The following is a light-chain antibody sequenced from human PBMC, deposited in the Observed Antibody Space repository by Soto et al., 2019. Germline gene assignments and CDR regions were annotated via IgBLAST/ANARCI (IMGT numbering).Light chain of an antibody. CDR1: SSNIGAGYA. J-gene: IGLJ3*02. CDR3: QSYDSSLSGSV. V-gene: IGLV1-40*01. Sequence: QSVLTQPPSVSGAPGQRVTISCTVSSSNIGAGYAVHWYQQLPGTAPKLLIYGNSNRPSGVPDRLSGSKSGTSASLAITGLQAEDEADYYCQSYDSSLSGSVFGGGTKLTVL. CDR2: GNS.